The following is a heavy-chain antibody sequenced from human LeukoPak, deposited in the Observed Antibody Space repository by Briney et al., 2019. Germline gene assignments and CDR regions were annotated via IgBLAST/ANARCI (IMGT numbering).Heavy chain of an antibody. CDR1: GYSFTTYW. J-gene: IGHJ6*02. D-gene: IGHD3-16*01. CDR2: IYPDDSDT. Sequence: GESLKISCKGSGYSFTTYWIGWVRQMPGKGLEWMGIIYPDDSDTRYSPSFQGQVTISADKSVSTAYLQWSSLKASDTAMYYCARVLRDYYYYYGMDVWGQGTTVTVSS. CDR3: ARVLRDYYYYYGMDV. V-gene: IGHV5-51*01.